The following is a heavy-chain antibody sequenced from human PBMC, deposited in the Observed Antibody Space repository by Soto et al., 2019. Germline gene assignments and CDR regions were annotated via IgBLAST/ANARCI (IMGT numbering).Heavy chain of an antibody. D-gene: IGHD1-20*01. Sequence: SETLSLTCAVYGGSFSGYYWSWIRQPPGKGLEWIGEINHSGSTNYNPSLKSRVTISVDTSKNQFSLKLSSVTAADTAVYYCARVGFNWNDDYYGMDVWGQGNTVT. V-gene: IGHV4-34*01. CDR3: ARVGFNWNDDYYGMDV. CDR2: INHSGST. CDR1: GGSFSGYY. J-gene: IGHJ6*02.